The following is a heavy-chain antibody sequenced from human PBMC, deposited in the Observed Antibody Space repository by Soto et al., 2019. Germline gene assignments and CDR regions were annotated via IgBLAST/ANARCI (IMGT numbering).Heavy chain of an antibody. J-gene: IGHJ5*02. Sequence: PVESLRVWWHGSGCRCAGYWSGWVRQMHGKGLEWMGIIYPGDSDTRYSPSFQGQVTISADKSISTAYLQWSSLKASDTAMYYCARCHNPWSGHYTWGPGTLVTASS. CDR2: IYPGDSDT. CDR3: ARCHNPWSGHYT. V-gene: IGHV5-51*01. D-gene: IGHD3-3*01. CDR1: GCRCAGYW.